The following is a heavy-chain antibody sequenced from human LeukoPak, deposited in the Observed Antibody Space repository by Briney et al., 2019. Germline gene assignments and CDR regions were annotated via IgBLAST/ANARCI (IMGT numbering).Heavy chain of an antibody. CDR1: GYTFTSYG. CDR3: AREITMIVGGVYFDY. Sequence: ASVKVSCKASGYTFTSYGISWVRQAPGQGLEWMGWISAYNGNTNYAQKLQGRVTMTTDTSTSTAYMELRSLRSDDTAVYYCAREITMIVGGVYFDYWGQGTLVTVSS. CDR2: ISAYNGNT. J-gene: IGHJ4*02. D-gene: IGHD3-22*01. V-gene: IGHV1-18*01.